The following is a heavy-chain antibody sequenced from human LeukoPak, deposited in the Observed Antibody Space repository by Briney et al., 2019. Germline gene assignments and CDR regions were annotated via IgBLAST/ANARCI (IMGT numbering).Heavy chain of an antibody. V-gene: IGHV4-39*07. J-gene: IGHJ3*02. CDR3: ARSGYTTRRHAAFDI. CDR2: IYYSGST. D-gene: IGHD6-13*01. Sequence: SETLSLTCTVSGGSISSSSYYWDWIRQPPGKGLEWIGSIYYSGSTYYNPSLKSRVTISVDTSKNQFSLKLSSVTAADTAVYYCARSGYTTRRHAAFDIWGQGTMVTVSS. CDR1: GGSISSSSYY.